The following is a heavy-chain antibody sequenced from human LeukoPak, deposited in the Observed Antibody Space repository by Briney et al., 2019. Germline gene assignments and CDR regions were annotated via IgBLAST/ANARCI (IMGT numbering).Heavy chain of an antibody. CDR1: GFTFSSYG. V-gene: IGHV3-30*18. Sequence: PGGSLGLSCAASGFTFSSYGMHWVRQAPGKGLEWVAVISYDGSNKYYADSVKGRFTISRDNSKNTLYLQMNSLRAEDTAVYYCAKDPRVGVDYWGQGTLVTVSS. D-gene: IGHD1-26*01. J-gene: IGHJ4*02. CDR3: AKDPRVGVDY. CDR2: ISYDGSNK.